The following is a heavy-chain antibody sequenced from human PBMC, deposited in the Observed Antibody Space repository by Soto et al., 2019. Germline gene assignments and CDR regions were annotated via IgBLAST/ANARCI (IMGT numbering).Heavy chain of an antibody. CDR1: GGSISSYY. J-gene: IGHJ4*02. CDR3: ARDRGIINDYDILTGGLFDY. Sequence: SETLSLTCTVSGGSISSYYWSWIRQPAGKGLEWIGRIYTSGSTNYNPSLKSRVTMSVDTSKNQFSLKLSSVTAAVTAVYYCARDRGIINDYDILTGGLFDYWGQGTLVTVSS. CDR2: IYTSGST. V-gene: IGHV4-4*07. D-gene: IGHD3-9*01.